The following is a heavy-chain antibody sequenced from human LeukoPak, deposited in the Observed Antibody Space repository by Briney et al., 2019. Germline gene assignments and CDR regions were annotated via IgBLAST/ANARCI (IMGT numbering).Heavy chain of an antibody. V-gene: IGHV3-23*01. Sequence: PGGSLRLSCAASGFTFSSYAMSWVRQAPGKALEWVSTISGSGGSTYYADSVKGRFSISRDNAKNSLHLQMNSLRAEDTAVYFCARDLSGPSFYWGQGTPVTVSS. CDR2: ISGSGGST. CDR3: ARDLSGPSFY. CDR1: GFTFSSYA. J-gene: IGHJ4*02. D-gene: IGHD2-15*01.